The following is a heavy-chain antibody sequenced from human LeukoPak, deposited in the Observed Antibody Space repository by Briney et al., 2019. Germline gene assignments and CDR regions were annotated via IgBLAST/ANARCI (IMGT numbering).Heavy chain of an antibody. CDR3: ARRLGYCSSTSCYVAAFDD. J-gene: IGHJ4*02. CDR2: ISGSGGST. V-gene: IGHV3-23*01. Sequence: GGSLRLSCAASGFTFSSYAMGCVRQAPGKGLEWVSAISGSGGSTYYADSVKGRFTISRDNSKNTLYLQMNSLRAEDTAVYYCARRLGYCSSTSCYVAAFDDGGQGTLVTVSS. CDR1: GFTFSSYA. D-gene: IGHD2-2*01.